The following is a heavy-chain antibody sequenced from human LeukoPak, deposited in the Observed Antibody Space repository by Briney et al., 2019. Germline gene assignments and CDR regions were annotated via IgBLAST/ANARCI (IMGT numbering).Heavy chain of an antibody. D-gene: IGHD3-10*01. CDR3: ARHGLKGRYGELHLYFDY. J-gene: IGHJ4*02. CDR2: IYPGDSDT. CDR1: GYSFTSYW. Sequence: NPGESLKISCKGSGYSFTSYWIGWVRQMPGKGLEWMGIIYPGDSDTRYSPSFQGQVTISADKSISTAYLQWSSLKASDTAMYYCARHGLKGRYGELHLYFDYWGQGTLVTVSS. V-gene: IGHV5-51*01.